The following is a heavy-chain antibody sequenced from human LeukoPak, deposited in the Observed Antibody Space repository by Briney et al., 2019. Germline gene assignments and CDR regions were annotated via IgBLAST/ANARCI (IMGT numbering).Heavy chain of an antibody. CDR1: GYTFTGYY. D-gene: IGHD6-19*01. Sequence: ASVKVSCKASGYTFTGYYMHWVRQAPGQGLEWMGWINPNSGGTNYAQKFQGRVTMTRDTSISTAYMELSRLRSDDTAVYYCARDLSGIAVAGAFDPWGQGTLVPVSS. CDR3: ARDLSGIAVAGAFDP. J-gene: IGHJ5*02. V-gene: IGHV1-2*02. CDR2: INPNSGGT.